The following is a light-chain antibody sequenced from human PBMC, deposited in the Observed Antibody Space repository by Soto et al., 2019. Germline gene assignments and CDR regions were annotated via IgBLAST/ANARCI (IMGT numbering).Light chain of an antibody. V-gene: IGLV2-14*03. CDR3: SSYTTRSTLVV. J-gene: IGLJ2*01. Sequence: QSVLTQPASVSGSPGQSITISCTGTSSDVGSYNFVSWYQQHPGKAPKLMIYEVFSRPSGVSNRFSGSKSGNTASLTISGLQAEDEADYYCSSYTTRSTLVVFGGGTKLAVL. CDR1: SSDVGSYNF. CDR2: EVF.